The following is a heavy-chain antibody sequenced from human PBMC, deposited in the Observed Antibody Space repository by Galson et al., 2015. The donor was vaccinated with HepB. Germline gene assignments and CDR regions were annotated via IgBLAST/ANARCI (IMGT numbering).Heavy chain of an antibody. CDR3: AKRELGYCSGGSCPYYFDY. Sequence: SLRLSCAASGFTFSSYAMSWVRQAPGKGLEWVSAISGSGGSTYYADSVKGRFTISRDNSKNTLYLQMNSLRAEDTAVYYCAKRELGYCSGGSCPYYFDYWGQGTLVTVSS. CDR1: GFTFSSYA. D-gene: IGHD2-15*01. J-gene: IGHJ4*02. CDR2: ISGSGGST. V-gene: IGHV3-23*01.